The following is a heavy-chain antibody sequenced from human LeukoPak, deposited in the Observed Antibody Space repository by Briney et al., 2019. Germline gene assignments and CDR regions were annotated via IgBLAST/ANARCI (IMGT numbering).Heavy chain of an antibody. J-gene: IGHJ5*02. CDR3: ALIGDHAWFDP. Sequence: ASVKVSCKASGYTFSGYYIFWVRRAPGQGLEWMGWINPNSGGTNYAPEFHGRLTMTRDTSITTAYMELSTLRSDDTAVYYCALIGDHAWFDPWGQGTLVTVSS. D-gene: IGHD3-10*01. CDR1: GYTFSGYY. CDR2: INPNSGGT. V-gene: IGHV1-2*02.